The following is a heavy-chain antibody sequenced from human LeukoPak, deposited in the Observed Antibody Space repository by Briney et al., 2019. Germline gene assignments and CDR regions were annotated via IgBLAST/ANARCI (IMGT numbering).Heavy chain of an antibody. CDR2: ISSSSSYT. J-gene: IGHJ4*02. V-gene: IGHV3-11*05. Sequence: PGGSLRLSCAASGFTFSDYYMSWIRQAPGKGLEWVSCISSSSSYTNYADSVKGRFTISRDNAKNSLYLQMNSLRAEDTAVYFCARGSTAGLDYWGQGTLVPVSS. D-gene: IGHD1-1*01. CDR3: ARGSTAGLDY. CDR1: GFTFSDYY.